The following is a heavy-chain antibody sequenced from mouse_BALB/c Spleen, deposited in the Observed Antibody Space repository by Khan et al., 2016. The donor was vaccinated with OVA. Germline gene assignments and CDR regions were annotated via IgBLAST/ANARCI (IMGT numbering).Heavy chain of an antibody. CDR1: GYTFTNYV. Sequence: VRLQQSGPELVEPGASVKMSCKASGYTFTNYVMHWVKQKPGQGLEWIGYINPYNAGTRYNEKFKGKATLTSDISSTTAYMELSSLTSEDSAVYYSAIEASSCDFSFPYWGQGTLVTVSA. CDR2: INPYNAGT. V-gene: IGHV1S136*01. CDR3: AIEASSCDFSFPY. J-gene: IGHJ3*01. D-gene: IGHD1-1*01.